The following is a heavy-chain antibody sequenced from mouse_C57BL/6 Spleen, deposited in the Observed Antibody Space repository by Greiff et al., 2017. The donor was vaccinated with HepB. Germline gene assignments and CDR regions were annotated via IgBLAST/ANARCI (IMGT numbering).Heavy chain of an antibody. CDR1: GYAFSSSW. CDR3: ASLYDYDVGFAY. J-gene: IGHJ3*01. V-gene: IGHV1-82*01. Sequence: QVQLQQSGPELVKPGASVKISCKASGYAFSSSWMNWVKQRPGKGLEWIGRIYPGDGDTNYNGKFKGKATLTADKSSSTAYMQLSSLTSEDSAVYFCASLYDYDVGFAYWGQGTLVTVSA. CDR2: IYPGDGDT. D-gene: IGHD2-4*01.